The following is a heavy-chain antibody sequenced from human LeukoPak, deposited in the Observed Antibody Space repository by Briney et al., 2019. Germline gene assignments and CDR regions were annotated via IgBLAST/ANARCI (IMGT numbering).Heavy chain of an antibody. J-gene: IGHJ4*02. V-gene: IGHV1-8*02. D-gene: IGHD3-22*01. CDR3: ARTNTYYYERYFDY. CDR1: GYTFTSYG. CDR2: MNPNSGNT. Sequence: ASVKVSCKASGYTFTSYGISWVRQAPGQGLEWMGWMNPNSGNTGYAQKFQGRVTMTRNTSISTAYMELSSLRSEDTAVYYCARTNTYYYERYFDYWGQGTLVTVSS.